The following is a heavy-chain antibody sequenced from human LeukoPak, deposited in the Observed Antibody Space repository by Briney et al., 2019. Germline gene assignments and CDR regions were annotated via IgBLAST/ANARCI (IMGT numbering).Heavy chain of an antibody. CDR3: ARVPYYDSSGYYSRSFDY. CDR1: GHTFTSYD. D-gene: IGHD3-22*01. Sequence: ASVKVSCKASGHTFTSYDINWVRQATGQGLEWMGWLNPNSGNTGYAQKFRGRVTMTRNTSISTAYMELSSLRSEDTAVYYCARVPYYDSSGYYSRSFDYWGQGTLVTVSS. V-gene: IGHV1-8*01. CDR2: LNPNSGNT. J-gene: IGHJ4*02.